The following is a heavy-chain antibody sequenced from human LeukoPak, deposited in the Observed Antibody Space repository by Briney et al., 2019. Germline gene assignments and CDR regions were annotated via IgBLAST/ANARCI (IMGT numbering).Heavy chain of an antibody. Sequence: GGSLRLSCAASGFTFSSYSMNWVRQAPGKGLEWVSYISSTNYYTYYADSVKGRFTISRDNAKNSLYLQMNSLRAEDTAVYYCARRAGGYSHPYDYWGQGILVTVSS. CDR1: GFTFSSYS. V-gene: IGHV3-21*04. D-gene: IGHD4-23*01. J-gene: IGHJ4*02. CDR2: ISSTNYYT. CDR3: ARRAGGYSHPYDY.